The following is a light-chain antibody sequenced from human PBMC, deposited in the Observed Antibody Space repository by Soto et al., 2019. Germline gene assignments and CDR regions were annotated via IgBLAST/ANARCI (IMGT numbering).Light chain of an antibody. Sequence: EIVMTQSPATLSVSPGERATLSCRASQNISSNLAWYQQKPGQAPRVLIDGASTRATGIPARFSGSGSGTELTLTISSLQSEDFAVYYCQQYNNWLWTFGQGTKVEIK. J-gene: IGKJ1*01. V-gene: IGKV3-15*01. CDR1: QNISSN. CDR3: QQYNNWLWT. CDR2: GAS.